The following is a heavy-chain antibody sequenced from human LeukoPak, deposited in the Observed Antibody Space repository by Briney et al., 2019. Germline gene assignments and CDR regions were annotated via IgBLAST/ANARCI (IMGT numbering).Heavy chain of an antibody. CDR1: GFTFSSYA. D-gene: IGHD5-24*01. V-gene: IGHV3-30*04. Sequence: GGSLRLSCAASGFTFSSYAMHWVRQAPGKGLEWVAVISYDGSNKYYADSVKGRFTISRDNSKNTLYLQMNSLRAEDTAVYYCARDRDANGFDPWGQGTLVTVSS. CDR2: ISYDGSNK. J-gene: IGHJ5*02. CDR3: ARDRDANGFDP.